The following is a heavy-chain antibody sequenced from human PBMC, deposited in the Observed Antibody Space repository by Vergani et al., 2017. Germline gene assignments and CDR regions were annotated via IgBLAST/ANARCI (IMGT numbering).Heavy chain of an antibody. CDR3: AKYRYNWNDGGDFDY. CDR2: ISGSGGST. CDR1: GFTFISYA. V-gene: IGHV3-23*01. J-gene: IGHJ4*02. Sequence: EVQLLESGGGLVQPGGSLRLSCAASGFTFISYAMSWVRQAPGKGLEWVSAISGSGGSTYYADSVKGRFTISRDNSKKTLYLQMNSLRAEDTAVYYCAKYRYNWNDGGDFDYWGQGTLVTVSS. D-gene: IGHD1-1*01.